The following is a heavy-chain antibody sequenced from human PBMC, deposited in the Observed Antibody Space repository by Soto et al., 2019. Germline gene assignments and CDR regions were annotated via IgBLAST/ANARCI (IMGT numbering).Heavy chain of an antibody. V-gene: IGHV1-18*01. CDR3: SMGRHDAFDI. J-gene: IGHJ3*02. CDR1: GYTFTSYG. CDR2: ISAYNGNT. Sequence: ASVKVSFKASGYTFTSYGISWVRQAPGQGLEWMGWISAYNGNTNYAQKLQGRVTMTTDTSTSTAYMELRSLRSDDAAVYYCSMGRHDAFDIWGQGTMVTVSS. D-gene: IGHD2-8*01.